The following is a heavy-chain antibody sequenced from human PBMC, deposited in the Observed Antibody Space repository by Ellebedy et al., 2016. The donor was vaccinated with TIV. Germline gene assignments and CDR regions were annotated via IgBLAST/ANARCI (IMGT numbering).Heavy chain of an antibody. D-gene: IGHD3-22*01. J-gene: IGHJ4*02. CDR2: ISSSNIYI. Sequence: GESLKISCAASGFTFSSYNMNWVRQAPGKGLEWVSSISSSNIYIFYADSVKGRFTISRDNAKNSLYLQMNSLRAEETAVYYCARDRGYYDSNGYPYYFDYWGQGTPVTVSS. V-gene: IGHV3-21*01. CDR3: ARDRGYYDSNGYPYYFDY. CDR1: GFTFSSYN.